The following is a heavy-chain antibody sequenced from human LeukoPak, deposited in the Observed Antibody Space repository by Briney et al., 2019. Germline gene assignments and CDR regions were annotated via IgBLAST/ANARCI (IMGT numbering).Heavy chain of an antibody. J-gene: IGHJ4*02. V-gene: IGHV3-30*02. CDR2: IRYDGSNK. CDR1: GFIFSSYG. D-gene: IGHD3-16*02. Sequence: GGSLRLSCAASGFIFSSYGMHWVRQAPGKGLEWVAFIRYDGSNKYYADSVKGRFTISRDNSKNTLYLQMNSLRAEDTAVYYCAKDAPYDYVWGSYRTNGYPDYWGQGTLVTVSS. CDR3: AKDAPYDYVWGSYRTNGYPDY.